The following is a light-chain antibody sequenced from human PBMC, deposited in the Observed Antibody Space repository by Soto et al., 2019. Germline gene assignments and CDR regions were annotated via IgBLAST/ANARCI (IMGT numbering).Light chain of an antibody. Sequence: EIVLTQSPATLSFSLGERATLSCRASQNIRNHLAWYQQKPGQAPRLLIYDASNRATGIPARFSGGGSGTDFSLTISSLEPEDFAVYYCQQRDTWPPFTFDPGTTVDMK. J-gene: IGKJ3*01. CDR1: QNIRNH. CDR3: QQRDTWPPFT. CDR2: DAS. V-gene: IGKV3-11*01.